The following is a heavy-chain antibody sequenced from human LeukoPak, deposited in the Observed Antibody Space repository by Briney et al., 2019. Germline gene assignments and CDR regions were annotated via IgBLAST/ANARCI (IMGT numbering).Heavy chain of an antibody. Sequence: SETLSLTYTVSGGSISSGSYYWSWIRQPAGKGLEWIGRIYTSGSTNYNPSLKSRVTISVDTSKNQFSLKLSSVTAADTAVYYCARGLGYCSSTSCPLDYWGQGTLVTVSS. CDR2: IYTSGST. D-gene: IGHD2-2*01. J-gene: IGHJ4*02. CDR1: GGSISSGSYY. CDR3: ARGLGYCSSTSCPLDY. V-gene: IGHV4-61*02.